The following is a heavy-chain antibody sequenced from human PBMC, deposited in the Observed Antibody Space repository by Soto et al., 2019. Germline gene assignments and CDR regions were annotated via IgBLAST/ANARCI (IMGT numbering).Heavy chain of an antibody. D-gene: IGHD1-26*01. CDR2: IYWDDDK. J-gene: IGHJ3*02. V-gene: IGHV2-5*02. CDR1: GLSLSTSGVG. CDR3: AHRQRATDAFDI. Sequence: QITLKETGPTLVKPTQTLPLTCTFSGLSLSTSGVGVGWIRQPPGKALEWLALIYWDDDKRYSPSLKSRLTITYDTNKNQVVLTMTNMDPVDAATYYCAHRQRATDAFDIWGQGTMVTVSS.